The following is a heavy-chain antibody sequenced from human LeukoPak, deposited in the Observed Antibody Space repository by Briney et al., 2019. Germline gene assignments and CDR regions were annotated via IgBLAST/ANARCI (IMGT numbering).Heavy chain of an antibody. V-gene: IGHV3-9*01. CDR3: AKDMGPNIVVVTTNYYYYGMDV. Sequence: PGGSLRLSCAASGFTFDDYAMHWVRQDPGKGLEWVSGISWNSGSIGYADSVKGRFTISRDNAKNSLYLQMNSLRAEDTALYYCAKDMGPNIVVVTTNYYYYGMDVWGQGTTVTVSS. J-gene: IGHJ6*02. CDR2: ISWNSGSI. D-gene: IGHD2-21*02. CDR1: GFTFDDYA.